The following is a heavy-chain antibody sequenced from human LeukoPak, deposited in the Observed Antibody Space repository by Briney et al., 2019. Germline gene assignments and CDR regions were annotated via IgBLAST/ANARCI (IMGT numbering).Heavy chain of an antibody. V-gene: IGHV3-23*01. CDR1: GFTLRTYA. Sequence: GVSLRLSCAASGFTLRTYAMNWVRQAPGKGLEWVSGISGSGDNTYYADSVKGRFTISRDNSKNALYLQMNSLRAEDTAVYYCAKGDDILTGYLSYFDYWGQGTLVTVSS. D-gene: IGHD3-9*01. CDR2: ISGSGDNT. CDR3: AKGDDILTGYLSYFDY. J-gene: IGHJ4*02.